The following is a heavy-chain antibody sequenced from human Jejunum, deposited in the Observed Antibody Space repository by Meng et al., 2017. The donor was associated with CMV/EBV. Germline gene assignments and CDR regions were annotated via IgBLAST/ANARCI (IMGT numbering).Heavy chain of an antibody. J-gene: IGHJ4*02. D-gene: IGHD3-10*01. Sequence: ASGFTFSDHNMDWCRQARGKGLEWISRITYSNDGYKAQYAASVKGWFTISRDDSNNSLYLQMNSLKTEDAAVYLCARDSMKGGGFDYWGRGTLVTVSS. CDR2: ITYSNDGYKA. CDR1: GFTFSDHN. CDR3: ARDSMKGGGFDY. V-gene: IGHV3-72*01.